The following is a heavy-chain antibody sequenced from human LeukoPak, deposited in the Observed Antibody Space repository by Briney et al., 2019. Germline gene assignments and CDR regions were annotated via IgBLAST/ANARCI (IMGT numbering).Heavy chain of an antibody. CDR2: INPNSGDT. CDR3: AEVDTATVLAD. V-gene: IGHV1-18*04. D-gene: IGHD5-18*01. CDR1: GYTLTGYN. J-gene: IGHJ4*02. Sequence: ASVKVSCKTSGYTLTGYNVHWVRQAPGQGLEWMGWINPNSGDTNYAQKLQGRVTMTTDTSTSTAYMELRSLRSDDTAVYYCAEVDTATVLADWGQGTLVTVSS.